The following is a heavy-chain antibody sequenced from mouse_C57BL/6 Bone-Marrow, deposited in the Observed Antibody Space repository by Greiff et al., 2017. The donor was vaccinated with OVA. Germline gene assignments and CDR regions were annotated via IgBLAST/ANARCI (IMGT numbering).Heavy chain of an antibody. D-gene: IGHD1-1*01. Sequence: VQLQESGAELVKPGASVKMSCKASGYTFTSYWITWVKQRPGQGLEWIGDIYPGSGSTNYNEKFKSKATLTVDTSSSTAYLQLSSLTSEDSAVYYGARGAGSSYRYFDVWGTGTTVTVSS. CDR2: IYPGSGST. CDR1: GYTFTSYW. J-gene: IGHJ1*03. V-gene: IGHV1-55*01. CDR3: ARGAGSSYRYFDV.